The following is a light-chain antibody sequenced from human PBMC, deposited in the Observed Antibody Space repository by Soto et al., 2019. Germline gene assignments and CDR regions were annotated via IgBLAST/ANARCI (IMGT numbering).Light chain of an antibody. CDR2: DVT. CDR1: SSDVGGYNY. J-gene: IGLJ3*02. CDR3: NSYTSSGTVV. Sequence: QSALTQPASESRAPGQSITISCTGASSDVGGYNYVSWYQHNPGKAPKLLIYDVTNRPSGVSHRFSGSKSGNTASLTISGLQAEDEADYYCNSYTSSGTVVFGGGTKLTLL. V-gene: IGLV2-14*03.